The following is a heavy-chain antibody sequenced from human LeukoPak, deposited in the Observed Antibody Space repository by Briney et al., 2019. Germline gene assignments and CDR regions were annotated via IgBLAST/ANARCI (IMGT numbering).Heavy chain of an antibody. V-gene: IGHV1-2*02. CDR1: GYTFTGYY. CDR3: ARDAGGYEGYYFDY. D-gene: IGHD5-12*01. Sequence: ASVKVSCKASGYTFTGYYMHWVRQAPGQGLEWMGWINPNSGGTNYAQKFQGRVTMTRDTSISTAYMELSRLRSDDTAVYYCARDAGGYEGYYFDYWGQGTLVTVSS. CDR2: INPNSGGT. J-gene: IGHJ4*02.